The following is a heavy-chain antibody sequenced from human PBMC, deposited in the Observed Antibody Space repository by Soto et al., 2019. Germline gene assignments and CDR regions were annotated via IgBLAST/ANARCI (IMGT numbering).Heavy chain of an antibody. CDR1: GFTFSSYA. J-gene: IGHJ4*02. V-gene: IGHV3-30-3*01. Sequence: GGSLRLSCAASGFTFSSYAMRWVRQAPGKGLEWVAVISYDGSNKYYADSVKGRFTISRDNSKNTLYLQMNSLRAEDTAVYYCARFFHGNCSSTSCLLYYFDYWGQGTLVTVSS. CDR2: ISYDGSNK. D-gene: IGHD2-2*01. CDR3: ARFFHGNCSSTSCLLYYFDY.